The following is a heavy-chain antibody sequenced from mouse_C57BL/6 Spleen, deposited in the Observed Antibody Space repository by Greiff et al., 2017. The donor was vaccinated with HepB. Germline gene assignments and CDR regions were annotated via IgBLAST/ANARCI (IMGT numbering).Heavy chain of an antibody. CDR3: ARETGRVLFAY. CDR1: GYAFSSSW. CDR2: IYPGDGDT. D-gene: IGHD4-1*01. Sequence: VQLQQSGPELVKPGASVKISCKASGYAFSSSWMNWVKQRPGKGLEWIGRIYPGDGDTNYNGKFKGKATLTADKSSSTAYMQLSSLTSEDSAVYFCARETGRVLFAYWGQGTLVTVSA. V-gene: IGHV1-82*01. J-gene: IGHJ3*01.